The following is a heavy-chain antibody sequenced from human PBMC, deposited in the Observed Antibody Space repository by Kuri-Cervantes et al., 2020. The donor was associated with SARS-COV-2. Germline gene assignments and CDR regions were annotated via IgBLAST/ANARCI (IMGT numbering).Heavy chain of an antibody. CDR1: GGSISSSSYY. V-gene: IGHV4-39*06. Sequence: SETLSLTCTVSGGSISSSSYYWGWIRQPPGKGLEWIGSIYYSGSTYYNPSLKSRVTISVDTSTSTVHMELSSLRSEDTAMYYCARGYYEGITGKYYFDYWGQGTLVTVSS. CDR2: IYYSGST. J-gene: IGHJ4*02. CDR3: ARGYYEGITGKYYFDY. D-gene: IGHD1-20*01.